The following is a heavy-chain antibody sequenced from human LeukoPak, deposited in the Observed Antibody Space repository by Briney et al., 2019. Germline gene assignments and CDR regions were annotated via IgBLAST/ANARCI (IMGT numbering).Heavy chain of an antibody. CDR3: ARALAVADYFDY. Sequence: GGSLRLSCAASGFTLRSYEMNWVRQAPGKGLEWVSYISSSGSTIYYADSVKGRFTISSDNAKNSLHLQMNSLGAEDTAVYYCARALAVADYFDYWGQGTLITVSS. V-gene: IGHV3-48*03. CDR1: GFTLRSYE. D-gene: IGHD6-19*01. CDR2: ISSSGSTI. J-gene: IGHJ4*02.